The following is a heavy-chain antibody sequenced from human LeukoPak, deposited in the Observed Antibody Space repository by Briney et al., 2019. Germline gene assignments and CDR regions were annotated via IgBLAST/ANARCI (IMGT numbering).Heavy chain of an antibody. Sequence: GGSLRLSCAASGFIFSSYDMSWVSQAPGKGLEWVSSISGSGGTTYYADSVKGRFTVSRDNPKNTLYLQMNSLRAEDTAVYYCVSEELLSSGSAKYGMDVWGQGTTVTVSS. V-gene: IGHV3-23*01. CDR3: VSEELLSSGSAKYGMDV. CDR2: ISGSGGTT. D-gene: IGHD3-10*01. J-gene: IGHJ6*02. CDR1: GFIFSSYD.